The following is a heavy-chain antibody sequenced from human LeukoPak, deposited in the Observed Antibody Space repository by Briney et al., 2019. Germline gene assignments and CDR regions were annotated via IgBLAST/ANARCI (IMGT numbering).Heavy chain of an antibody. CDR1: GYTFTSYY. D-gene: IGHD6-13*01. CDR3: ASTHIAAADPYYFDY. Sequence: GASVKVSCKASGYTFTSYYMHWVRQASGQGLEWMGIINPSGGSTSYAQKFQGRVTITTDESTSTAYMELSSLRSEDTAVYYCASTHIAAADPYYFDYWGQGTLVTVSS. V-gene: IGHV1-46*01. J-gene: IGHJ4*02. CDR2: INPSGGST.